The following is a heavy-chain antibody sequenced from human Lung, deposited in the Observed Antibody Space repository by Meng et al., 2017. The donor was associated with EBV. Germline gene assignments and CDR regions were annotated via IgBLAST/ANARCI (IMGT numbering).Heavy chain of an antibody. Sequence: QWQLRESGPALGKPSETLSLTCAVSGDSITNHNWWAWVRQPPGKGLEWIGHIYYTGSTYYNPSLKSRVTISMDTSKNQFSLRLSSVTAADTAVYYCARNYYFDYWGQGTLVTVSS. CDR1: GDSITNHNW. J-gene: IGHJ4*02. CDR3: ARNYYFDY. CDR2: IYYTGST. V-gene: IGHV4-4*02.